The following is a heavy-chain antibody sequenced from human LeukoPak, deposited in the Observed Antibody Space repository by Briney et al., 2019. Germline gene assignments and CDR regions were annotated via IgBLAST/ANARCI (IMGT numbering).Heavy chain of an antibody. Sequence: SGRSLRLSCAASGFTFSSYAMHWVRQAPGKGLEWVAVISYDGSNKYYADSVKGRFTISRDNSKNTLYLQMNSLRAEDTAVYYCASRTLQLWVPVDWGQGTLVTVSS. D-gene: IGHD5-18*01. J-gene: IGHJ4*02. CDR2: ISYDGSNK. CDR3: ASRTLQLWVPVD. V-gene: IGHV3-30-3*01. CDR1: GFTFSSYA.